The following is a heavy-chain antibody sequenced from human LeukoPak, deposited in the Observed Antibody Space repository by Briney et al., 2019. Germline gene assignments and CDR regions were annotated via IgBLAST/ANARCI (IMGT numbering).Heavy chain of an antibody. D-gene: IGHD3-22*01. J-gene: IGHJ4*02. Sequence: PGGSLRLSCAASGLTFSSYAMSWVRQAPGKGLEWVSAISGSGGSTYYADSVKGRFTISRDNSKNTLYLQMNSLRAEDTAVYYCARGSGYDSSGYLDYWGQGTLVTVSS. V-gene: IGHV3-23*01. CDR3: ARGSGYDSSGYLDY. CDR2: ISGSGGST. CDR1: GLTFSSYA.